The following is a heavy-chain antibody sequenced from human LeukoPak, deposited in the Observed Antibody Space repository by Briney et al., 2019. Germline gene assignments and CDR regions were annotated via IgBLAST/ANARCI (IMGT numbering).Heavy chain of an antibody. V-gene: IGHV3-7*01. CDR1: GGSISSSSYY. CDR3: ARRGYSYYYLDV. Sequence: ETLSLTCTVSGGSISSSSYYWGWIRQPPGKGLEWVANIKEDGSEKYYVDSVKGRFTISRDNAKNLLYLQMNSLRAEDTAVHYCARRGYSYYYLDVWGKGTTVTVSS. J-gene: IGHJ6*03. D-gene: IGHD5-18*01. CDR2: IKEDGSEK.